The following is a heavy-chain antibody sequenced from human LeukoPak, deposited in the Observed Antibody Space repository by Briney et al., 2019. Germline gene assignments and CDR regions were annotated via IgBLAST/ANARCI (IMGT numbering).Heavy chain of an antibody. V-gene: IGHV3-30*18. J-gene: IGHJ6*02. D-gene: IGHD2-21*02. Sequence: GGSLRLSRSASGFTFSTYGMHWVRQAPGKGLEWVAVISYDGTNKYYADSVKGRFTISRDNSKNTLYLQMNSLRAEDTAVYYCAKDEGYCGGDCYSYYYYYGMDVWGQGTTVTVSS. CDR2: ISYDGTNK. CDR1: GFTFSTYG. CDR3: AKDEGYCGGDCYSYYYYYGMDV.